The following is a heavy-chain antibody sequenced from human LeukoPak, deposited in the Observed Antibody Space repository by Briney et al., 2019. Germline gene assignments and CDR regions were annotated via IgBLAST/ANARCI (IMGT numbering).Heavy chain of an antibody. V-gene: IGHV3-23*01. Sequence: GGSLRLSCAASGFTFSTYAMSWVRQAPGKGLEWVSTISGGGGGTFYADSVKGRFTISRDNSKNTLYLQMNSLRAGDTAVYYCAKGDNIGDYWGQGTLVTVSS. J-gene: IGHJ4*02. CDR1: GFTFSTYA. CDR2: ISGGGGGT. CDR3: AKGDNIGDY. D-gene: IGHD1-1*01.